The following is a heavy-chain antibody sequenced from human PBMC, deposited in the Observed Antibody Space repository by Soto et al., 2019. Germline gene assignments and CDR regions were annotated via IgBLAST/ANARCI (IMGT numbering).Heavy chain of an antibody. V-gene: IGHV3-33*01. CDR1: GFTFSSYG. CDR3: ARGLLGYCSGGSCENFDY. D-gene: IGHD2-15*01. CDR2: IWYDGSNK. Sequence: QVQLVESGGGVVQPGRSLRLSCAASGFTFSSYGMHWVRQAPGKGLEWVAVIWYDGSNKYYADSVKGRFTISRDNSKNTLYLKINSLRAEDTAVYYCARGLLGYCSGGSCENFDYWGQGTLVTVSS. J-gene: IGHJ4*02.